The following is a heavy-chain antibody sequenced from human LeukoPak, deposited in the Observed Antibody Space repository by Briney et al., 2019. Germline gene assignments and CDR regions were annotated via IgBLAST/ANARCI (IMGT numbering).Heavy chain of an antibody. J-gene: IGHJ5*02. CDR1: GGTFSSYA. CDR3: ARGLEWLTRRHTWFDP. D-gene: IGHD3-3*01. CDR2: IIPIFGTA. Sequence: SVKVSCKASGGTFSSYAISWVRQAPGQGLEWMGGIIPIFGTANYAQKFQGRVTITADKSTSTAYMELRSLRSDDTAAYYCARGLEWLTRRHTWFDPWGQGTLVTVSS. V-gene: IGHV1-69*06.